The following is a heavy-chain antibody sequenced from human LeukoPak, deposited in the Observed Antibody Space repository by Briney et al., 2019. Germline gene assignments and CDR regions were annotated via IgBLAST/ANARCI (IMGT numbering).Heavy chain of an antibody. CDR3: ARRYSGSPFDY. J-gene: IGHJ4*02. D-gene: IGHD1-26*01. V-gene: IGHV1-2*06. CDR1: GYTFTGYY. Sequence: ASVKVSCKASGYTFTGYYMHWVRQAPGQGLEWMGRINPNSGGTNYAQKFQGRVTMTRDTSISTAYMELSRLISDDTAVYYCARRYSGSPFDYWGQGTLVTVSS. CDR2: INPNSGGT.